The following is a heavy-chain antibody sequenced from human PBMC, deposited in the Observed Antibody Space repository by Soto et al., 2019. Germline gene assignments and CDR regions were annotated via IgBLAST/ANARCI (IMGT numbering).Heavy chain of an antibody. CDR2: INPGDSDI. Sequence: GESLKISCKASGYTFSSHWIGWLRQMPVKGLEWVGIINPGDSDIRNSPSFQGQVTMSVYKSTNTAYLQWRSLKASDTAMYYCARQWDAFDSWGQGTMVTVS. CDR1: GYTFSSHW. V-gene: IGHV5-51*01. CDR3: ARQWDAFDS. J-gene: IGHJ3*02.